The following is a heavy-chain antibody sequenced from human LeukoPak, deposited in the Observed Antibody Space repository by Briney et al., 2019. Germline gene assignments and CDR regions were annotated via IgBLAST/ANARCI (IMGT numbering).Heavy chain of an antibody. D-gene: IGHD1-14*01. CDR3: ARSNRADDC. CDR1: GFTFSNYW. V-gene: IGHV3-74*01. Sequence: GGSLRLSCAASGFTFSNYWMHWVRQVPGKGLVWVSRINPSGSSTTYADSVKGRFTISRDNAKNMLYLQMDSLRAEDTGIYYCARSNRADDCWGQGTLVTVSS. J-gene: IGHJ4*02. CDR2: INPSGSST.